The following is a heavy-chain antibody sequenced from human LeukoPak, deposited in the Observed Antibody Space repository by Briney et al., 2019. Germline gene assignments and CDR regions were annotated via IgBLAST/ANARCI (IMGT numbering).Heavy chain of an antibody. V-gene: IGHV1-2*02. J-gene: IGHJ4*02. CDR3: ARDGPNYGAHIDY. CDR2: INPNSGGT. Sequence: ASVKVSCKASGYTFTGYYMHWVRQAPGQGLEWMGWINPNSGGTNYAQKFQGRVTMTRDTSISTAYMELSRLRSDDTAVYYCARDGPNYGAHIDYWGQGTLVTVSS. D-gene: IGHD1-7*01. CDR1: GYTFTGYY.